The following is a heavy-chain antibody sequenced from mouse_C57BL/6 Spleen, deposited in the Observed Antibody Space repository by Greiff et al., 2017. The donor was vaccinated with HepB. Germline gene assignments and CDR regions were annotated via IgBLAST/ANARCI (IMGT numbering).Heavy chain of an antibody. V-gene: IGHV1-69*01. CDR1: GYTFTSYW. CDR3: RAGGWYFDV. Sequence: VQLQQPGAELVMPGASVKLSCKASGYTFTSYWMHWVKQRPGQGLEWIGEIDPSDSYTNYNQKFKGKSTLTVDKSSSTAYMQLSSLTSEDSAVYYCRAGGWYFDVWGTGTTVTVSS. CDR2: IDPSDSYT. J-gene: IGHJ1*03. D-gene: IGHD6-1*01.